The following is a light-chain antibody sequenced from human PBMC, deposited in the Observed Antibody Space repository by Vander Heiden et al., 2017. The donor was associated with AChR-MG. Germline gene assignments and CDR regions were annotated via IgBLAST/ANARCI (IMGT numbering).Light chain of an antibody. V-gene: IGLV1-40*01. CDR3: QSYDSSLNVV. Sequence: QSVLTQPPSVPGAPGQRVTISCTGRRSNPGAGYDVHWFQQLPKTAPKLVIANNFDRPSGVPDRFSGSKSGTSASLTITGLQAEDEADYYCQSYDSSLNVVFGGGTKVTVL. J-gene: IGLJ2*01. CDR2: NNF. CDR1: RSNPGAGYD.